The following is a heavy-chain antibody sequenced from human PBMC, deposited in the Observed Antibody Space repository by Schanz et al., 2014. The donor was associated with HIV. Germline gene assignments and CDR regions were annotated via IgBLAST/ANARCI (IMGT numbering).Heavy chain of an antibody. Sequence: QVQLVQSGAEVKKPGASVRVSCKTSGYIFTSNGISWVRQAPGQGLEWMGWISTSNGNTNYAQKFQGRVTMTTDTXXRAAYMELRSXXXXXXXVYYCAREKTTLTFFFPWGQGTPFSVSS. V-gene: IGHV1-18*01. CDR1: GYIFTSNG. D-gene: IGHD4-4*01. CDR2: ISTSNGNT. J-gene: IGHJ5*02. CDR3: AREKTTLTFFFP.